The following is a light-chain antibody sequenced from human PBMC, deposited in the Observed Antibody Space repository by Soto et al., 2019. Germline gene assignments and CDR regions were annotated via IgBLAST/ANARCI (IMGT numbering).Light chain of an antibody. CDR1: QNISTR. CDR2: DAS. Sequence: DIQMTRSPPTLSASEGDRVTITCRASQNISTRVAWYQQKPGRGPKFLMYDASRLENGVPSRFSGSGSGLVLTLYIRALQTDEFACDYWPYYPLSSGTFGQGTKV. J-gene: IGKJ1*01. CDR3: PYYPLSSGT. V-gene: IGKV1-5*01.